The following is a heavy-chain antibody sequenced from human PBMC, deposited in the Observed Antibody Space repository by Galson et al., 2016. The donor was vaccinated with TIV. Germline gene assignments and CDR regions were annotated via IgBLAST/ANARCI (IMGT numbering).Heavy chain of an antibody. V-gene: IGHV3-21*01. Sequence: SLRLSCAASGFTFSDYAMSWVRQAPGKGLEWVSSISRNSDYIYSGDSVEGRFSISRDNAKDSLFLQMNSLSAEDTAVYYCVRGGRNAVTTLWFFDLWGRGTLVTVSS. J-gene: IGHJ2*01. CDR1: GFTFSDYA. D-gene: IGHD4-11*01. CDR2: ISRNSDYI. CDR3: VRGGRNAVTTLWFFDL.